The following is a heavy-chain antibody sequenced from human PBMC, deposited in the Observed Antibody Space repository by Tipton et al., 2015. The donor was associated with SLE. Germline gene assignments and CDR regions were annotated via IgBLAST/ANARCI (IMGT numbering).Heavy chain of an antibody. J-gene: IGHJ4*02. Sequence: TLSLTCSVSGDSITSYYWSWFRQSTGRGLEWIGRVYSSGSANYNPALISRVSMSVDISKNQFSLTLRSVTAADTAVYFCARGDVDWGQGTLVTVSS. D-gene: IGHD5-24*01. CDR3: ARGDVD. CDR1: GDSITSYY. CDR2: VYSSGSA. V-gene: IGHV4-4*07.